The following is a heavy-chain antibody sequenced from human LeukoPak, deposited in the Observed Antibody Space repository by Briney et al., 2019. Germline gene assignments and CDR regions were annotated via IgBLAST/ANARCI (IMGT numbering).Heavy chain of an antibody. Sequence: GGFLRLSCAASGFTFSSYGMHWVRQAPGKGLEWVAFIRYDGSNKYYADSVKGRFTISRDNSKNTLYLQMNSLRAEDTAVYYCAKDGPPDSSGYYFLNYWGQGTLVTVSS. CDR3: AKDGPPDSSGYYFLNY. J-gene: IGHJ4*02. D-gene: IGHD3-22*01. CDR2: IRYDGSNK. V-gene: IGHV3-30*02. CDR1: GFTFSSYG.